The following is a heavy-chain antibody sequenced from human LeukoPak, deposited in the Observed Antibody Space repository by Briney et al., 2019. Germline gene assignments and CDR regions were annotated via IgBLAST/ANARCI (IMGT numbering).Heavy chain of an antibody. D-gene: IGHD6-13*01. CDR3: AARVPFDSSSPFDP. CDR2: IITIFGTA. J-gene: IGHJ5*02. V-gene: IGHV1-69*13. CDR1: RDTFTSYA. Sequence: EASVKVSCKASRDTFTSYAISWVRQAPGQGLEWVGGIITIFGTANYAQKFQGRVTITADESTSTAYMELSSLRSEDTAVYYCAARVPFDSSSPFDPWGQGTLVTVSS.